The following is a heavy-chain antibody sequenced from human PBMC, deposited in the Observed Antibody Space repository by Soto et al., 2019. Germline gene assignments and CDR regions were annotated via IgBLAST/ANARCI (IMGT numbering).Heavy chain of an antibody. CDR3: ATHPPYGPLDH. CDR1: GGSISSSSNH. CDR2: IYYSENT. J-gene: IGHJ4*02. V-gene: IGHV4-39*01. D-gene: IGHD4-17*01. Sequence: PXXTLSLPFTVSGGSISSSSNHWGSIRQPPGKGLEWIGNIYYSENTYYNPSLKSRVTISVDTSKNQFSLRLTSVTAADTAVYYCATHPPYGPLDHWGQGTLVTVSS.